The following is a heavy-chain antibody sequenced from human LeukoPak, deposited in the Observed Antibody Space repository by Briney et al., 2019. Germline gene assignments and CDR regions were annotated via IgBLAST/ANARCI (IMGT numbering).Heavy chain of an antibody. Sequence: SETLSLTCTVSGGFISTYYWSWIRQPPGKGLEWIGYMDTSGSTKYNPSLQSRVTISVDRSRKQFSLKLTSVTAADTAIYYCTRNGHMDVWGKGTTVTVSS. V-gene: IGHV4-4*09. CDR1: GGFISTYY. CDR3: TRNGHMDV. CDR2: MDTSGST. J-gene: IGHJ6*03.